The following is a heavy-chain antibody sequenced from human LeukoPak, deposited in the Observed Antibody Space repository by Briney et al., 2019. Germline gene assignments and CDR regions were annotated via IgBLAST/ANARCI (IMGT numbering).Heavy chain of an antibody. J-gene: IGHJ5*02. Sequence: SETLSLTCTVSGGSISSSSYYWGWIRQPPGKGLEWIGSIYYSGSTYYNPSLKSRVTMSVDTSKNQFSLKLSSVTAADTAVYCCARDHRWLFGANWFDPWGQGTLVTVSS. CDR2: IYYSGST. CDR3: ARDHRWLFGANWFDP. V-gene: IGHV4-39*07. D-gene: IGHD3-22*01. CDR1: GGSISSSSYY.